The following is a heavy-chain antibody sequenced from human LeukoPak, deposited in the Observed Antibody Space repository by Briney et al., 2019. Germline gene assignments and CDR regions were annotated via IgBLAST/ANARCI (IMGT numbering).Heavy chain of an antibody. CDR3: AKRQGSTVEGNWYVDY. J-gene: IGHJ2*01. Sequence: GGSLRLSCGASGFLLTAYATSWVRQAPGKGLEWVSTISANGGTTYYADSVKGRFTISRDNSKKTIYLQMSSLRVEDTAVYYCAKRQGSTVEGNWYVDYWGRGSLVTVSS. CDR2: ISANGGTT. CDR1: GFLLTAYA. V-gene: IGHV3-23*01. D-gene: IGHD4-23*01.